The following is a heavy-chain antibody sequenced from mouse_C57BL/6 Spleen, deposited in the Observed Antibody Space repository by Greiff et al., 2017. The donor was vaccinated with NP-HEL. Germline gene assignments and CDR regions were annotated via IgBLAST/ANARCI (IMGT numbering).Heavy chain of an antibody. D-gene: IGHD2-2*01. J-gene: IGHJ4*01. CDR2: ISNGGGST. V-gene: IGHV5-12*01. CDR1: GFTFSDYY. Sequence: EVKLMESGGGLVQPGGSLKLSCAASGFTFSDYYMYWVRQTPEKRLEWVAYISNGGGSTYYPDTVKGRFTISRDNAKNTLYLQMSRLKSEDTAMYYCARRGGYDAVYYAMDYWGQGTSVTVSS. CDR3: ARRGGYDAVYYAMDY.